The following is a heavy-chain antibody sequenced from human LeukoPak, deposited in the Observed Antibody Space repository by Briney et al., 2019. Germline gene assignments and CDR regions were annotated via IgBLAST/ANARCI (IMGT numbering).Heavy chain of an antibody. CDR3: AKDWDYGSGSYWDY. J-gene: IGHJ4*02. Sequence: PGGSLRLSCAASGFTSSTYAMHWVRQAPGKGLEWVSAISGSGGSTYYADSVKGRFTISRDNSKNTLYLQMNSLRAEDTAVYYCAKDWDYGSGSYWDYWGQGTLVTVSS. CDR1: GFTSSTYA. V-gene: IGHV3-23*01. CDR2: ISGSGGST. D-gene: IGHD3-10*01.